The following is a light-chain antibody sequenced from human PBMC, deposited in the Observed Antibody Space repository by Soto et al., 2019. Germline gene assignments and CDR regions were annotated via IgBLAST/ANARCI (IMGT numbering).Light chain of an antibody. CDR2: EVN. V-gene: IGLV2-14*01. CDR1: SSDIGAYDY. CDR3: FSFRSSSTHV. Sequence: QSALTQPASLSGSPVQSITISCTRTSSDIGAYDYVSWFQQHPGKAPKLMISEVNNLSSGVSNRFSGSKSGNTSYLTIAGLQVEDEAEYFCFSFRSSSTHVFGTGNKVAVL. J-gene: IGLJ1*01.